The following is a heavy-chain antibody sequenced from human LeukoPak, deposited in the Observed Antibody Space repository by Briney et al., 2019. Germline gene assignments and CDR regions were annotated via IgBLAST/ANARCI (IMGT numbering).Heavy chain of an antibody. CDR2: INPNSGGT. CDR3: ASNLRSGYSYGLPDY. CDR1: GYTFTGYY. V-gene: IGHV1-2*02. Sequence: ASVEVSCKASGYTFTGYYMHWVRQAPGQGLEWMGWINPNSGGTNYAQKFQGRVTMTRDTSISTAYMELSRLRSDDTAVYYCASNLRSGYSYGLPDYWGQGTLVTVSS. J-gene: IGHJ4*02. D-gene: IGHD5-18*01.